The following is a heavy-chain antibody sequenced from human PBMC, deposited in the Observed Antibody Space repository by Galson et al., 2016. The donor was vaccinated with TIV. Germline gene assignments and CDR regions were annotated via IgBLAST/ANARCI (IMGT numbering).Heavy chain of an antibody. D-gene: IGHD2-2*03. CDR3: ASEGGPGYCDSNSCYGYYGFDV. CDR2: INPHSGGT. CDR1: GYTFTHYF. V-gene: IGHV1-2*06. J-gene: IGHJ6*02. Sequence: SVKVSCKASGYTFTHYFVHWVRQAPGQGLEWTGRINPHSGGTDYAPKFQGRVTMTRDTSISPAYMDLSGLNSDDTTVYYCASEGGPGYCDSNSCYGYYGFDVWGQGTTVTVSS.